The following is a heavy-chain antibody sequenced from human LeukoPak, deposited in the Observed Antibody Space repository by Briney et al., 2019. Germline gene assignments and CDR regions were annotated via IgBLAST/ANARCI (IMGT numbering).Heavy chain of an antibody. CDR3: ARGEGSGSYYSYFDY. J-gene: IGHJ4*02. D-gene: IGHD1-26*01. CDR1: GGSFSGYY. V-gene: IGHV4-59*01. CDR2: IYYSGST. Sequence: PSETLSLTCAVYGGSFSGYYWSWIRQPPGKGLEWIGYIYYSGSTNYNPSLKSRVTISVDTSKNQFSLKLSSVTAADTAVYYCARGEGSGSYYSYFDYWGQGTLVTVSS.